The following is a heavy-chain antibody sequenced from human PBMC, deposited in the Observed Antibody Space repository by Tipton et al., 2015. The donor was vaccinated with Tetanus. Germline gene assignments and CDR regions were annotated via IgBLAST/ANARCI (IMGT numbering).Heavy chain of an antibody. D-gene: IGHD3-10*01. CDR3: AKDYYSSGTYFLSHDF. CDR2: IYTGGSA. CDR1: GVTVSGNY. V-gene: IGHV3-53*01. J-gene: IGHJ4*02. Sequence: SGVTVSGNYMSWVRQAPGKGLEWVSVIYTGGSADYTDSVKGRFTISRDNAKNSLYLEMNSLRAEDTALYHCAKDYYSSGTYFLSHDFWGQGTLVTVSS.